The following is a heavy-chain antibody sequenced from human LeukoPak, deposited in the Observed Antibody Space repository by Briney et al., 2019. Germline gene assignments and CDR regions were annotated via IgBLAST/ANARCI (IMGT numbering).Heavy chain of an antibody. Sequence: SETLSLTCTVSGGSISSYYWSWIRQPPGKRLEWIGRIYTSGGTNYNPSLKSRVTMSVDTSKNQFSLKLSSVTAADTAVYYCARCSSTSCYFDYWGQGTLVTVSS. CDR2: IYTSGGT. CDR1: GGSISSYY. V-gene: IGHV4-4*07. CDR3: ARCSSTSCYFDY. J-gene: IGHJ4*02. D-gene: IGHD2-2*01.